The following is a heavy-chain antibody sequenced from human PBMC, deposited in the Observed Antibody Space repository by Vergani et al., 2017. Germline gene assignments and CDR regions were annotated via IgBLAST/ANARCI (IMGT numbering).Heavy chain of an antibody. J-gene: IGHJ6*02. CDR1: GGSISSGDYY. CDR2: IYYSGST. CDR3: ARGWGTXVRGVIITPHPNRGSPYYYGMDV. Sequence: QVQLQESGPGLVKPSQTLSLTCTVSGGSISSGDYYWSWIRQPPGKGLEWIGYIYYSGSTYYNPSLKSRVTISVDTSKNQFSLKLSPVTAADTAVYYCARGWGTXVRGVIITPHPNRGSPYYYGMDVWGQGTTVTVSS. V-gene: IGHV4-30-4*08. D-gene: IGHD3-10*01.